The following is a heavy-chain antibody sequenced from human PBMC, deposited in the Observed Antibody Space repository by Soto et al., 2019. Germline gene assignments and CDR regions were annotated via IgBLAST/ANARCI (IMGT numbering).Heavy chain of an antibody. V-gene: IGHV4-59*08. D-gene: IGHD3-10*01. CDR2: IYYSGST. Sequence: TSETLSLTCTVSGGSISSYYWSWIRQPPGKGLEWIGYIYYSGSTNYNPSLKSRVTISVDTSKNQFSLKLSSVTAADTAVYYCARLANYYGSGSYGLNWFDPWGQGTLVTVSS. CDR3: ARLANYYGSGSYGLNWFDP. CDR1: GGSISSYY. J-gene: IGHJ5*02.